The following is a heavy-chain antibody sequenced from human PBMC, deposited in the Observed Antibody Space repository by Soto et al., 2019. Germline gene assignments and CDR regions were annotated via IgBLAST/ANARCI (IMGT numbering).Heavy chain of an antibody. Sequence: SETQSLPRTVSDGSIIDLSDRWSWIRQPPGKGLEWIGSIYYSGSTYYNPSLKSRVTISVDTSKNQFSLKLSSVTAADTAVYYCARQIKAANFDYWGQGTLVTVSS. V-gene: IGHV4-39*01. CDR1: DGSIIDLSDR. J-gene: IGHJ4*02. CDR2: IYYSGST. CDR3: ARQIKAANFDY. D-gene: IGHD6-25*01.